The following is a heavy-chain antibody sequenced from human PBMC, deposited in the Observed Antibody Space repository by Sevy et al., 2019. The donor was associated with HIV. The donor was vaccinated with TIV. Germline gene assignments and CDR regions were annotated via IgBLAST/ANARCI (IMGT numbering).Heavy chain of an antibody. Sequence: GGSLRLSCAASGFTFSSYSMNWVRQAPGKGLEWVSSISNSSSYIYYADSLKGRFTISRDNAKNSLYLQMNSLRAEDTAVYYCARVWDHWGQGTLVTVSS. CDR1: GFTFSSYS. D-gene: IGHD2-21*01. CDR3: ARVWDH. V-gene: IGHV3-21*01. CDR2: ISNSSSYI. J-gene: IGHJ4*02.